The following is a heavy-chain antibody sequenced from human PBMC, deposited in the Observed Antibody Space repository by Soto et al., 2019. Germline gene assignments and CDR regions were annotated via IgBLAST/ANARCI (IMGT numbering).Heavy chain of an antibody. CDR1: GGSFSDYF. CDR2: INHSGGT. D-gene: IGHD6-13*01. Sequence: HVQLQQWGAGLLKPSETLSLTCAVYGGSFSDYFWCWVRQPPGKGLEWIGEINHSGGTDYNPSLKSRVTMSVDTSKNQFSLNLNSVTAADTAVYYCARRGLATAGNFQHWGQGTLVTVSS. V-gene: IGHV4-34*01. CDR3: ARRGLATAGNFQH. J-gene: IGHJ1*01.